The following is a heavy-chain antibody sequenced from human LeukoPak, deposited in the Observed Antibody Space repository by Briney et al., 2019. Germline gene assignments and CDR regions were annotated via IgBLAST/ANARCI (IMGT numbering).Heavy chain of an antibody. CDR2: IYHSGST. Sequence: SETLSLTCTVSGGSISSGGYYWSWIRQPPGKGLEWIGYIYHSGSTNYNPSLKSRVTISVDTSKNQFSLKLSSVTAADTAVYYCARDRGAMGPGGDYYYYMDVWGKGTTVTVSS. V-gene: IGHV4-61*08. CDR1: GGSISSGGYY. J-gene: IGHJ6*03. D-gene: IGHD3-10*01. CDR3: ARDRGAMGPGGDYYYYMDV.